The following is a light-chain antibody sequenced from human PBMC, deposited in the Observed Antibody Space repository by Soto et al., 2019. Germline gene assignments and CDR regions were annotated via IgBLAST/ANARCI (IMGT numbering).Light chain of an antibody. Sequence: QTVVTQEPSFSVSPGRTVTLTCGLSSGSVSTTYYPSWYQQTPGQAPRTLIYSTDTRSSGVPDRFSGSILGNKAALTITGAQADDESDYYCALYMGSGISLFGGGTKLTVL. CDR3: ALYMGSGISL. CDR1: SGSVSTTYY. CDR2: STD. J-gene: IGLJ3*02. V-gene: IGLV8-61*01.